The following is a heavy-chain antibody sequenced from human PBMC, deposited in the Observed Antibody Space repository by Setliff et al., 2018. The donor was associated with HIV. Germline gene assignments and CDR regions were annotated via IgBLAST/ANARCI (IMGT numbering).Heavy chain of an antibody. CDR3: ARVKPHLRRSGSY. Sequence: GGSLRLSCAASGFTFSSYSMNWVRQAPGKGLEWVSSISSNSSYIYYADSVKGRFTISRDNAKNSLYLQMNSLRAEDTAVYHCARVKPHLRRSGSYWGQGTLVTVSS. V-gene: IGHV3-21*01. CDR2: ISSNSSYI. D-gene: IGHD1-26*01. J-gene: IGHJ4*02. CDR1: GFTFSSYS.